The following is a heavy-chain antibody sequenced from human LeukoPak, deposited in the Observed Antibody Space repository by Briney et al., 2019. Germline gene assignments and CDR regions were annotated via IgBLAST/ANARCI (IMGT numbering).Heavy chain of an antibody. CDR1: GFTFSSYG. J-gene: IGHJ4*02. D-gene: IGHD5-18*01. Sequence: GGSLRLSCAASGFTFSSYGMHWVRQAPGKGLEWVAFIRYDGSNKYYADSVKGRFTISRDNSKNTLYLQMNSLRAEDTAVYYCARVAYSYGYGFDYWGQGTLVTVSS. CDR2: IRYDGSNK. V-gene: IGHV3-30*02. CDR3: ARVAYSYGYGFDY.